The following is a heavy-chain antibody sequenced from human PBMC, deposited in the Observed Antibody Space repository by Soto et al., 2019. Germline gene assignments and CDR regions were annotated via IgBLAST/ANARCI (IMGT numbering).Heavy chain of an antibody. D-gene: IGHD2-15*01. CDR2: IIPIFGTS. CDR3: ASTPYCSGGSSQGFAIGFWFDP. V-gene: IGHV1-69*01. CDR1: GGTFSSYA. J-gene: IGHJ5*02. Sequence: QVQLVQSGAEVKKPGSSVKVSCKASGGTFSSYAISWVRQAPGQGLEWMGGIIPIFGTSNYAQKIQGRVTITADESTSTVYMELSSMRYEDTAVYYCASTPYCSGGSSQGFAIGFWFDPWGQGTLVTVSS.